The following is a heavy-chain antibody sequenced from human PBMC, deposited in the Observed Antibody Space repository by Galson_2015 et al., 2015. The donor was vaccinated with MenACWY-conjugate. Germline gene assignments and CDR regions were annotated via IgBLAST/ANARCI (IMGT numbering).Heavy chain of an antibody. D-gene: IGHD6-13*01. CDR2: ISRSGTTI. CDR1: TYW. J-gene: IGHJ4*02. Sequence: TYWMTWVRQAPGRGLEWVSYISRSGTTIYYADSVKGRFTISRDNAKNSLYLQMNSLRAEDTAVYYCATTEAAAGHFFDYWGQGTLVTVSS. V-gene: IGHV3-48*03. CDR3: ATTEAAAGHFFDY.